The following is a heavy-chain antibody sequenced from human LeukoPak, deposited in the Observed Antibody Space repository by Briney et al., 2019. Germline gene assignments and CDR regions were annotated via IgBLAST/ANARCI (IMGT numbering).Heavy chain of an antibody. V-gene: IGHV4-39*01. CDR1: GDSINNYNYY. D-gene: IGHD4-11*01. J-gene: IGHJ3*02. Sequence: SETLSLTCTVAGDSINNYNYYWGWIRQPPGKGLEWVGNIYYNGRTYYSPSLKSRGIMCVDTSSNQFSLKLSSVTAADTAVYYCAGRGRGQVTPGAFDIWGQGTMVTVSS. CDR2: IYYNGRT. CDR3: AGRGRGQVTPGAFDI.